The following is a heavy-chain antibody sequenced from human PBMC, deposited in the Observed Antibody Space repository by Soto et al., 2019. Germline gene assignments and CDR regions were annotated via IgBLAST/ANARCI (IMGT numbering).Heavy chain of an antibody. CDR1: GGTFSSYA. CDR3: ARDRAYYGSGSYLNYYYYGMDV. CDR2: IIPIFGTA. J-gene: IGHJ6*02. Sequence: QVQLVQSGAEVKKPGSSVKVSCKASGGTFSSYAISWVRQAPGQGLEWMGGIIPIFGTANYAQKFQGRVTITADESTSTAYMELSSLRSEDKAVYYCARDRAYYGSGSYLNYYYYGMDVWGQGTTVTVSS. V-gene: IGHV1-69*01. D-gene: IGHD3-10*01.